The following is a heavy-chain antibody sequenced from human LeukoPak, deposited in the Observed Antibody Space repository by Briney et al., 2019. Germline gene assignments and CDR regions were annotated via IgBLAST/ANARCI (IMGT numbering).Heavy chain of an antibody. Sequence: GGSLGLSCAASGFTFSNFGMHWIRQAPGKGLEWVAVARPGGSKPYADSVTGRFTISRDNSKNTLWLEMNNLRTDDTAVYYCAKDRDDYGNDCWGQGVLVTVST. V-gene: IGHV3-30*02. CDR1: GFTFSNFG. D-gene: IGHD4-17*01. CDR3: AKDRDDYGNDC. J-gene: IGHJ4*02. CDR2: ARPGGSK.